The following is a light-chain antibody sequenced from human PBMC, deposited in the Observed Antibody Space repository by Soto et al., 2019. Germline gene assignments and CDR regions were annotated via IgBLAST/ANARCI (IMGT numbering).Light chain of an antibody. J-gene: IGLJ7*01. CDR3: QVWDSSSDLSWV. V-gene: IGLV3-21*02. CDR2: DDS. Sequence: SYELTQPPSVSVAPGQTARITCGGNNIGSKSVQGYQQKPGQAPVLVVYDDSDRPSGIPERFSGSNSGNTATLTISRVEAGDEADYYCQVWDSSSDLSWVFGGGTQLTVL. CDR1: NIGSKS.